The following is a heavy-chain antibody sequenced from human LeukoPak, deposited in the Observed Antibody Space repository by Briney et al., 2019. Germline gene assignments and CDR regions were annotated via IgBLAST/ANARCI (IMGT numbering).Heavy chain of an antibody. Sequence: GGSLRLSCAASGFTFSSYAMSWVRQAPGKGLEWVSAISGSGGSTYYADSVKGRFTISRDNSKNTLYLQMNSLRAEDTAVYYCAKETPPGGSGWSNDAFDIWAKGQWSPSLQ. CDR1: GFTFSSYA. V-gene: IGHV3-23*01. J-gene: IGHJ3*02. CDR3: AKETPPGGSGWSNDAFDI. CDR2: ISGSGGST. D-gene: IGHD6-19*01.